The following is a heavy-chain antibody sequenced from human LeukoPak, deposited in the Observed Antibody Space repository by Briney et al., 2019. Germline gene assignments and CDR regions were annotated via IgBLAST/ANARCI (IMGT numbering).Heavy chain of an antibody. CDR2: ISSNSGTI. D-gene: IGHD5-18*01. CDR3: VRDGIPFDY. V-gene: IGHV3-48*02. CDR1: GFTFSTYS. J-gene: IGHJ4*02. Sequence: GGSLRLSCAASGFTFSTYSMNWVRKVPGKGLEWLSHISSNSGTIYYADSVKGRFTISRDNAKNSLFLQMNSLSDEDTAVYYCVRDGIPFDYWGQGTLVTVSS.